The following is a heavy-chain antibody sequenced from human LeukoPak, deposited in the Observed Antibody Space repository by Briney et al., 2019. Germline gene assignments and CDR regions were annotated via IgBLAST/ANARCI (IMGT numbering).Heavy chain of an antibody. CDR2: IGIDSGNT. V-gene: IGHV3-48*01. D-gene: IGHD5-24*01. J-gene: IGHJ4*02. CDR1: GFTFSDYS. Sequence: GGSLRLSCAASGFTFSDYSMNWVRQAPGKGLEWISYIGIDSGNTNYADSVKGRFTISGDKAKNSLYLQMNNLRVEDTPVYYCARDYKYAFDNWGQGTLVTVSS. CDR3: ARDYKYAFDN.